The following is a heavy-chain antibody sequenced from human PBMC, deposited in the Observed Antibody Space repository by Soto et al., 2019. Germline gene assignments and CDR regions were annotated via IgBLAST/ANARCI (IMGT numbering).Heavy chain of an antibody. CDR1: VFTFSSYD. CDR2: ISSNGGST. J-gene: IGHJ5*02. D-gene: IGHD2-2*02. Sequence: PGGSLRLSCSASVFTFSSYDMHWVRQAPGKGLEYVSAISSNGGSTYYADSVKGRFTISRDNSKNTLYLQMSSLRAEDTAVYYCSVVVVPAAILNWFDPWGQGTLVTVSS. V-gene: IGHV3-64D*06. CDR3: SVVVVPAAILNWFDP.